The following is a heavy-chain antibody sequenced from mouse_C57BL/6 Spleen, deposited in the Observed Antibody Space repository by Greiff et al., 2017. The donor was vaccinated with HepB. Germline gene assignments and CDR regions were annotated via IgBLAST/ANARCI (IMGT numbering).Heavy chain of an antibody. CDR2: IDPEDGET. CDR1: GFNIKDYY. D-gene: IGHD1-1*01. CDR3: ARRVYYCSSYVDY. V-gene: IGHV14-2*01. Sequence: EVQLVESGAELVKPGASVKLSCTASGFNIKDYYMHWVKQRTEQGLEWIGRIDPEDGETKYAPKFQGKATIKADTSSNTACLELSSLTSEDSSVYYCARRVYYCSSYVDYWGQGTTLTVSS. J-gene: IGHJ2*01.